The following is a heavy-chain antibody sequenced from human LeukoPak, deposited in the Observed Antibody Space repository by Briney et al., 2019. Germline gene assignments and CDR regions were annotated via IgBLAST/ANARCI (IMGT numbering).Heavy chain of an antibody. J-gene: IGHJ4*02. V-gene: IGHV1-46*01. Sequence: RASVKVSCKSYGYSFTTYGVSWVRQAPGQGLGWMGIINPSGGSTSYAQKFQGRVTMTRDMSTSTVYMELSSLRSEDTAVYYCARDAGSRSYYVWGSYRYSFFDYWGQGTLVTVSS. CDR2: INPSGGST. D-gene: IGHD3-16*02. CDR1: GYSFTTYG. CDR3: ARDAGSRSYYVWGSYRYSFFDY.